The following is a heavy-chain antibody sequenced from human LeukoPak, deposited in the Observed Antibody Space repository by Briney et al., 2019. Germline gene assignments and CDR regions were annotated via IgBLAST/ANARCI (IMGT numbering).Heavy chain of an antibody. D-gene: IGHD2-8*01. CDR1: GYTLSGYG. CDR3: ARDCSNGVCYPRDY. J-gene: IGHJ4*02. V-gene: IGHV1-18*01. CDR2: ITTYNGDK. Sequence: ASVKVPCKASGYTLSGYGISWLRQAPGQGLEWVGWITTYNGDKKYSQKFQGRVTMTTDTSTSTYYMDLKTLRSDDTAIYYCARDCSNGVCYPRDYWGQGTLVIVSA.